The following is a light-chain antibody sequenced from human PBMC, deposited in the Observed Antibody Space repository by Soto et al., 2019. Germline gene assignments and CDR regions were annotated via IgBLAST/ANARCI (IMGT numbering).Light chain of an antibody. J-gene: IGKJ2*01. CDR3: QQFYYYPHT. CDR2: GAS. CDR1: QSVDSSF. V-gene: IGKV3-20*01. Sequence: EIVLTQSPGTLSLSPGERATLSCGASQSVDSSFLAWYQHQPGQAPRLLIYGASSRAFGVPDRFSGSGSGTDFTLTISRLEPEDFAIYYCQQFYYYPHTFGQGTKLEVK.